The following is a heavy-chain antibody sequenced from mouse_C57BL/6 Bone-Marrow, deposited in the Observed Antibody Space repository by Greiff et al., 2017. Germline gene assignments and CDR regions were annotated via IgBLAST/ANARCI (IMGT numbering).Heavy chain of an antibody. V-gene: IGHV1-18*01. D-gene: IGHD1-1*01. Sequence: EVQLQESGPELVKPGASVKIPCKASGYTFTDYNMDWVKQSHGKSLEWIGDINPNNGGPIYNQKFKGKATLTVDKSSSTAYMELRSLTSEDTAVYYCARSTVVDFDYWGQGTTLTVSA. CDR2: INPNNGGP. CDR3: ARSTVVDFDY. CDR1: GYTFTDYN. J-gene: IGHJ2*01.